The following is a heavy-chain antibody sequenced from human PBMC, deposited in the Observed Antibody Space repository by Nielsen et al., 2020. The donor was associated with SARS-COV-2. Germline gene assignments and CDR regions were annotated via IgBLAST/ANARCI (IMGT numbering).Heavy chain of an antibody. Sequence: SETLSLTCTVSGASISSGGYYWSWIRHHPGKGLEWIGYIYFSGRTCYNPSLKSRVTISVDTSKNQFSLSLRSVTAADTAVYYCARESSGYDHYKYGMDVWGQGTTVTVSS. CDR1: GASISSGGYY. D-gene: IGHD5-12*01. V-gene: IGHV4-31*03. CDR3: ARESSGYDHYKYGMDV. CDR2: IYFSGRT. J-gene: IGHJ6*02.